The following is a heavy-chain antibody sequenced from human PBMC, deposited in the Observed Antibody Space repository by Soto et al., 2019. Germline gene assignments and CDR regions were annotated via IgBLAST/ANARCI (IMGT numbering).Heavy chain of an antibody. V-gene: IGHV4-59*01. CDR3: ATGRYYYGSEY. D-gene: IGHD3-10*01. J-gene: IGHJ4*02. CDR1: RGSISSYY. CDR2: IYYTGAT. Sequence: QVQLQESGPGLVRPSETLSLTCTVSRGSISSYYWSWIRQPPGKGLEWLGYIYYTGATNYNPSLKSRVTISLDTSKNPFSLHLSSVTAADTAVYYCATGRYYYGSEYWGQGTLVTVSS.